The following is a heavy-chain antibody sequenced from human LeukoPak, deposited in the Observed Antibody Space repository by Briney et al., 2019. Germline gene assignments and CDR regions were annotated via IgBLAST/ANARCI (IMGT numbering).Heavy chain of an antibody. V-gene: IGHV3-23*01. CDR1: GFTFSSYA. D-gene: IGHD6-19*01. J-gene: IGHJ4*02. CDR3: AKGGIAVSFYC. CDR2: ISGSGGST. Sequence: PRGSLRLSCAAFGFTFSSYAMSWVPQAPGKGPEWVSTISGSGGSTYYADSVKGRFTISRDNSKNTLYLQMNSLRAEDTAIYYCAKGGIAVSFYCWGQGTLVTVSS.